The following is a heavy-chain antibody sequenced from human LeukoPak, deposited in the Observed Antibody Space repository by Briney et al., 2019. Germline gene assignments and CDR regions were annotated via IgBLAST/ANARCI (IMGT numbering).Heavy chain of an antibody. J-gene: IGHJ4*02. CDR2: ISWNSGSI. D-gene: IGHD3-22*01. Sequence: GGSLRLSCAASGFTFDDYAMHWVRQAPGKGREWVSGISWNSGSIGYAVSVKGRLTISRDNAKNSLYLQMNSLRAEDTALYYCAKDSRYYDSSGNFDYWGQGTLVTVSS. V-gene: IGHV3-9*01. CDR1: GFTFDDYA. CDR3: AKDSRYYDSSGNFDY.